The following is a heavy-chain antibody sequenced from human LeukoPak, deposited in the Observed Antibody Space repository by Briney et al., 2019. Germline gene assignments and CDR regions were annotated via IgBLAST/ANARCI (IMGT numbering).Heavy chain of an antibody. V-gene: IGHV1-18*01. CDR1: GYTFTSYG. CDR2: ISAYNGNT. CDR3: ARSYGGYDYSSSGYYYYMDV. D-gene: IGHD5-12*01. Sequence: ASVKVSCKASGYTFTSYGISWVRQAPGQGLEWMGWISAYNGNTNYAQKLQGRVTMTTDTSTSTAYMELRSLRSDDTAVYYCARSYGGYDYSSSGYYYYMDVWGKGTTVTVSS. J-gene: IGHJ6*03.